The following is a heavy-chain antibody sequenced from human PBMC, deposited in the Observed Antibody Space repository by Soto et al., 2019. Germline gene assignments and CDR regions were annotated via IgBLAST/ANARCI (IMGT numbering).Heavy chain of an antibody. J-gene: IGHJ6*02. CDR3: ARAFLITNLHSADYYGMDV. CDR2: INSDGSST. CDR1: GFTFSSYW. V-gene: IGHV3-74*01. D-gene: IGHD3-22*01. Sequence: PGGSLRLSCAASGFTFSSYWMHWVRQAPGKGLVWVSRINSDGSSTSYADSVKGRFTISRDNAKNTLYLQMNSLRAEDTAVYYCARAFLITNLHSADYYGMDVWGQGPTVTVSS.